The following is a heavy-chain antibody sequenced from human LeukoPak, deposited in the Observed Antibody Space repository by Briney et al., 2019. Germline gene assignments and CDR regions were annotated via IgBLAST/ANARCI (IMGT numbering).Heavy chain of an antibody. J-gene: IGHJ4*02. V-gene: IGHV3-33*01. CDR3: AGGAIVVVPASVVVVATVDFDY. D-gene: IGHD2-2*01. Sequence: GGSLRLSCAASGFTFSSYGMHWVRQAPGKGLEWVAVIWYDGSNKYYADSVKGRFTISRDNSKNTLYLQMNSLRAEDTAVYYCAGGAIVVVPASVVVVATVDFDYWGQGTLVTVSS. CDR1: GFTFSSYG. CDR2: IWYDGSNK.